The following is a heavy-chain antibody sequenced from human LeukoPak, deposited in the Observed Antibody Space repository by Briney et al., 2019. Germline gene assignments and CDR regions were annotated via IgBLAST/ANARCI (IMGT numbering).Heavy chain of an antibody. D-gene: IGHD3-10*01. CDR2: INPNSGGT. J-gene: IGHJ3*02. V-gene: IGHV1-2*02. CDR1: GYSFRNYA. CDR3: ARWSVGGSNPLWAFDI. Sequence: GASVKVSCKASGYSFRNYALNWVRQAPGQGLEWMGWINPNSGGTNYAQKFQGRVTMTRDTSISTAYMELSRLRSDDTAVYYCARWSVGGSNPLWAFDIWGQGTMVTVSS.